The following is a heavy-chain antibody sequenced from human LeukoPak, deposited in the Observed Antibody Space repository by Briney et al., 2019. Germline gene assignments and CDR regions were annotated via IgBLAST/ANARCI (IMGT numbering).Heavy chain of an antibody. D-gene: IGHD6-19*01. J-gene: IGHJ4*02. Sequence: PSETLSLTCTVSGGSIINSGYYWGWIRQPPGKGLEWIGSVYYSGNTYYNPSLKSRVTTSVDTSKNQFSLKLSSVTAADTAVYYCAREHSSGWYFSSHRNYFDYWGQGTLVTVSS. CDR2: VYYSGNT. V-gene: IGHV4-39*07. CDR3: AREHSSGWYFSSHRNYFDY. CDR1: GGSIINSGYY.